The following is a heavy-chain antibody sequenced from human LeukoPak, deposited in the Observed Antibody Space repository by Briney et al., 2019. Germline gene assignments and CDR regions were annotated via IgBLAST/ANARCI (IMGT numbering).Heavy chain of an antibody. CDR1: GFTFRNYG. CDR2: ISHDGSNK. V-gene: IGHV3-30*03. Sequence: GGSLRLSCAASGFTFRNYGMHWVRQAPGKGLEWVAVISHDGSNKYYADSVKGRFTISRDNSKNMLYLQMNSLRAEDTAVYYCARMGDYHLVSFFDYWGQGTLVTVSS. D-gene: IGHD4/OR15-4a*01. CDR3: ARMGDYHLVSFFDY. J-gene: IGHJ4*02.